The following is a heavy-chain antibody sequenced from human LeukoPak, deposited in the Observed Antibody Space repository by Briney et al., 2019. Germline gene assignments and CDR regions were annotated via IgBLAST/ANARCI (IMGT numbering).Heavy chain of an antibody. CDR2: IYPGYSDT. V-gene: IGHV5-51*01. J-gene: IGHJ4*02. CDR1: GYSFTSYW. CDR3: ATGGYCSGGSCYMDAFDY. Sequence: GESLKISCKGSGYSFTSYWIGWVRQMPGKGLEWMGIIYPGYSDTRYSPSFQGQVTISADKSIRTAYLQWSSLKASDTAMYYCATGGYCSGGSCYMDAFDYWGQGTLVTVSS. D-gene: IGHD2-15*01.